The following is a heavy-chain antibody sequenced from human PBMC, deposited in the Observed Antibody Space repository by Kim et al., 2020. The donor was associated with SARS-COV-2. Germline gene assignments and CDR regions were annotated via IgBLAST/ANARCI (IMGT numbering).Heavy chain of an antibody. CDR1: GGTFSSYA. CDR3: ALNPSYSSSWYDTWFDP. CDR2: IIPILGIA. J-gene: IGHJ5*02. V-gene: IGHV1-69*04. D-gene: IGHD6-13*01. Sequence: SVKVSCKASGGTFSSYAISWVRQAPGQGLEWMGRIIPILGIANYAQKFQGRVTITADKSTSTAYMELSSLRSEDTAVYYCALNPSYSSSWYDTWFDPWGQGTLVTVSS.